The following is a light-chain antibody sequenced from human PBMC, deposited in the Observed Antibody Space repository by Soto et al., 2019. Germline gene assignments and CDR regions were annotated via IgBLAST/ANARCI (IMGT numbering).Light chain of an antibody. CDR3: AAWDDSLNGSWV. CDR1: SYNIGSNY. CDR2: RNN. Sequence: SSYNIGSNYVYWYQQLPGTAPKLLIYRNNQRPSGVPDRFSGSKSGTSASLAISGLRSEDEADYYCAAWDDSLNGSWVFGTVSEVIVL. V-gene: IGLV1-47*01. J-gene: IGLJ1*01.